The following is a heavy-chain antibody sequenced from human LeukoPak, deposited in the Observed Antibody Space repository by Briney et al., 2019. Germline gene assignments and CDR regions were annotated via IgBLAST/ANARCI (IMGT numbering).Heavy chain of an antibody. D-gene: IGHD3-22*01. V-gene: IGHV4-4*07. J-gene: IGHJ4*02. CDR1: GVSISCYY. CDR2: IHTSGST. Sequence: SETLSLTCTVSGVSISCYYWSWIRQPAGKGLEWIGRIHTSGSTNYNPSLKSRVTMSVDTSKNQFSLKLSSVTAADTAVYYCARGDDSSGQGYWGRGTLVTVFS. CDR3: ARGDDSSGQGY.